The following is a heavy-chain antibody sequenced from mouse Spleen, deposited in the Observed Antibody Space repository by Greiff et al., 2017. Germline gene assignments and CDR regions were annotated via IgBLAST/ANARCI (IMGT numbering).Heavy chain of an antibody. CDR1: GLTFSSYG. J-gene: IGHJ2*01. V-gene: IGHV5-6*02. Sequence: DVMLVESGGDLVKPGGSLKLSCAASGLTFSSYGMSWVRQTPDKRLEWVATISSGGSYTYYPDSVKGRFTISRDNAKNTLYLQMSSLKSEDTAMYYCARHRAYYSNRYYFDYWGQGTTLTVSS. CDR3: ARHRAYYSNRYYFDY. D-gene: IGHD2-5*01. CDR2: ISSGGSYT.